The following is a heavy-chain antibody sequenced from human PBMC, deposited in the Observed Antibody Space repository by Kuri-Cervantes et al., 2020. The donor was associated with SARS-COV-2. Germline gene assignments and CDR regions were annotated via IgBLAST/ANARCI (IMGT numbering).Heavy chain of an antibody. CDR3: ARGVGAAVAGTLITIYYYYGMDV. CDR1: GGSISGYY. V-gene: IGHV4-4*07. D-gene: IGHD6-19*01. J-gene: IGHJ6*02. CDR2: VYSSGGT. Sequence: SETLSLTCTLSGGSISGYYWSWIRQSAGKGLEFIGRVYSSGGTNYNPSLKSRVTISVDTSKNQFSLKLSSVTAADTAVYYCARGVGAAVAGTLITIYYYYGMDVWGQGTTVTVSS.